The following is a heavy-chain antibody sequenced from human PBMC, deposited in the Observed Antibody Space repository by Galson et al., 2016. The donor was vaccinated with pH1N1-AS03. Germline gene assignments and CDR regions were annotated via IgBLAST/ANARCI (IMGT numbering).Heavy chain of an antibody. J-gene: IGHJ4*02. CDR1: GFSFRDFG. CDR2: ISGSAGSST. Sequence: LRLSCAASGFSFRDFGMSWVRQAPGKGPEWVSTISGSAGSSTYYADSVKGRFTISRDNSKNTLYLQMNSLRADDTAVYYCAKLISSAGSDDYWGRGILVTVSS. D-gene: IGHD6-13*01. CDR3: AKLISSAGSDDY. V-gene: IGHV3-23*01.